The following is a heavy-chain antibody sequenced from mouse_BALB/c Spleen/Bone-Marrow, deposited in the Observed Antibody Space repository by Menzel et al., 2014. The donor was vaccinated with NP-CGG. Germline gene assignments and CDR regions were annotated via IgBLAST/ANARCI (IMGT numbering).Heavy chain of an antibody. J-gene: IGHJ2*01. CDR3: ARLGRDYFDY. Sequence: QVQLQQSGAELVRPGTSVKVSCKASGYAFXIYLIEWIKRRPGQGLEWIGVINPGSGGSNYNEKFKGKATLTADKSSSTAYMQLSSLTSDDSAVYFCARLGRDYFDYWGQGTTLTVSS. V-gene: IGHV1-54*01. CDR2: INPGSGGS. CDR1: GYAFXIYL. D-gene: IGHD4-1*01.